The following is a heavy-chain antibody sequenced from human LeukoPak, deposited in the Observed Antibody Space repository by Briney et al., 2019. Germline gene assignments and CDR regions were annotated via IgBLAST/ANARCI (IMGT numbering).Heavy chain of an antibody. D-gene: IGHD3-10*01. CDR3: ARDGSGRVPEMSAPDY. V-gene: IGHV3-23*01. Sequence: GGTLRLSCAASGFTFSSYGMSWVRQAPGKGLEWVSAISGSGGSTYYADSVEGRFTISRDNAKNSLFLQMNSLRAEDTAVYYCARDGSGRVPEMSAPDYWGQGTLVTVSS. CDR1: GFTFSSYG. CDR2: ISGSGGST. J-gene: IGHJ4*02.